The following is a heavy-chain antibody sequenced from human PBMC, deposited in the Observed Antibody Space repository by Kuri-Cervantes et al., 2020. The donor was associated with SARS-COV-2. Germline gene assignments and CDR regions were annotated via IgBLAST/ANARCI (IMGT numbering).Heavy chain of an antibody. CDR2: ISSSSSYI. V-gene: IGHV3-21*01. CDR1: GFTFSSYS. D-gene: IGHD3-3*01. J-gene: IGHJ4*02. CDR3: AKPGITIFGVVQRDPYFDY. Sequence: GGSLRLSCAASGFTFSSYSMNWVRQAPGKGLEWASSISSSSSYIYYADSVKGRFTISRDNAKNSLYLQMNSLRAEDTAVYYCAKPGITIFGVVQRDPYFDYWGQGTLVTVSS.